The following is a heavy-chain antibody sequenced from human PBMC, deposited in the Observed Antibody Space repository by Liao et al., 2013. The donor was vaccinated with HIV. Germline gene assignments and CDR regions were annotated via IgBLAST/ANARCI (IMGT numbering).Heavy chain of an antibody. Sequence: QVQLQESGPGLVKPSETLSLTCTVSGGSISSYYWSWIRQPPGKGLEWIGYIYYSGSTNYNPSLKSRVTISVDTSKNQFSLKLSSVTAADTAVYYCARDSGPLRYFDWLPTYYFDYWAREPWSPSPQ. J-gene: IGHJ4*02. CDR3: ARDSGPLRYFDWLPTYYFDY. D-gene: IGHD3-9*01. CDR2: IYYSGST. V-gene: IGHV4-59*12. CDR1: GGSISSYY.